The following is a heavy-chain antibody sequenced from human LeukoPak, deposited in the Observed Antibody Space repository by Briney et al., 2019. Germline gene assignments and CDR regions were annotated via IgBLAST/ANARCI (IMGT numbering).Heavy chain of an antibody. D-gene: IGHD3-3*02. CDR1: GYTFTSYY. CDR3: ARXSXHFWXTXXXXXIXXDAFDI. CDR2: INPSGGST. V-gene: IGHV1-46*01. J-gene: IGHJ3*02. Sequence: GASVKVSCKASGYTFTSYYMHWVRQAPGQGLEWMGIINPSGGSTSYAQKFQGRVTMTTDTSTSTAYMELRSLRSDDTAVYYCARXSXHFWXTXXXXXIXXDAFDIWGQGTMVTVSS.